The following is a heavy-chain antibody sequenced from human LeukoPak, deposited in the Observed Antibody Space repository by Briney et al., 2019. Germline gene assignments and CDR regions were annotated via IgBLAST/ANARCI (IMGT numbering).Heavy chain of an antibody. Sequence: GGSLRLSCAASGFTFSSYEMNWVRQAPGKGLEWVSYISSSGSTIYYADSVKGRFTISRDNAKNSLYLQMNSLRVEDTAIYYCARDPYNGAYSEGYYYYYMDVWGKGTTVTVSS. V-gene: IGHV3-48*03. J-gene: IGHJ6*03. D-gene: IGHD1-1*01. CDR2: ISSSGSTI. CDR1: GFTFSSYE. CDR3: ARDPYNGAYSEGYYYYYMDV.